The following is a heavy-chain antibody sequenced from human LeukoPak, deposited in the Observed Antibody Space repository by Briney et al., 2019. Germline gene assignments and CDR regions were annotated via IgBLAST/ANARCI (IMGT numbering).Heavy chain of an antibody. CDR2: ISGSGDST. J-gene: IGHJ4*02. V-gene: IGHV3-23*01. Sequence: GGSLRLSRAASGFTLSRNAMNWVRQPPEKGREWVSAISGSGDSTYYADSVKGRFTISKDNSKSTLYLQMNSLRAEDTAVYYSAFGGNGGLNYFDFWGQGTLVTVSS. CDR1: GFTLSRNA. D-gene: IGHD4-23*01. CDR3: AFGGNGGLNYFDF.